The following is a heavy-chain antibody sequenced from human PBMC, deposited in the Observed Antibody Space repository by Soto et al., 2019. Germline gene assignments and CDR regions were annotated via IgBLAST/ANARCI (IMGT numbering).Heavy chain of an antibody. V-gene: IGHV4-34*01. Sequence: PSETLSLTCAVYGGSFSGYFCSWIRQPPGTGLEWIGEINHSGGTNYNPSLESRVTISVDTFKNQFSLRLSSVTAADTPVYYCARPGRQSWLLRRQFGVEHAFDIWGQGTMVTVSS. J-gene: IGHJ3*02. D-gene: IGHD3-22*01. CDR2: INHSGGT. CDR1: GGSFSGYF. CDR3: ARPGRQSWLLRRQFGVEHAFDI.